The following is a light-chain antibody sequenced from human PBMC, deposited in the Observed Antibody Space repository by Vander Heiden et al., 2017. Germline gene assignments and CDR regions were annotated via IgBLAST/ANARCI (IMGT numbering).Light chain of an antibody. CDR1: QSLLHSNGYTY. J-gene: IGKJ1*01. CDR2: LGS. CDR3: MQALQTPGWT. V-gene: IGKV2-28*01. Sequence: DIVMTQSPLSLPVTPGEPASISCRSSQSLLHSNGYTYLDWYLQKPGQSPQLLIYLGSNRASGVPDRFRGSGSGTDFTLKISRVEAEDVGVYYCMQALQTPGWTFDQGTKVEIK.